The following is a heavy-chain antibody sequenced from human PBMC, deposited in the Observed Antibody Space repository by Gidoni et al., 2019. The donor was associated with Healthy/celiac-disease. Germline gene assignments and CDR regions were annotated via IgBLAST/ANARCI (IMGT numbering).Heavy chain of an antibody. CDR3: ARGGRVTMIVVVIGGHDY. Sequence: QVQLQQWGAGLLKPSETLSLTCAVYGGSFSGYYWSWIRQPPGKGLEWIGEINHSGSTNYNPSLKSRVTISVDTSKNQFSLKLSSVTAADTAVYYCARGGRVTMIVVVIGGHDYWGQGTLVTVSS. CDR1: GGSFSGYY. D-gene: IGHD3-22*01. CDR2: INHSGST. J-gene: IGHJ4*02. V-gene: IGHV4-34*01.